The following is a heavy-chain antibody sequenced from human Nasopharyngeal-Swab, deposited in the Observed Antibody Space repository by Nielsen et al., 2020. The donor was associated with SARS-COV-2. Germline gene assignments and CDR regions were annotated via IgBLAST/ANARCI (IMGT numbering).Heavy chain of an antibody. Sequence: WIRQPPGKALEWLALIDWDDDKYYSTSLKTRLTISKDTSKNQVVLTMTNMDPVDIATYYCARTRGYYYGSGSYSGWFDPWGQGTLVTVSS. D-gene: IGHD3-10*01. V-gene: IGHV2-70*01. CDR2: IDWDDDK. CDR3: ARTRGYYYGSGSYSGWFDP. J-gene: IGHJ5*02.